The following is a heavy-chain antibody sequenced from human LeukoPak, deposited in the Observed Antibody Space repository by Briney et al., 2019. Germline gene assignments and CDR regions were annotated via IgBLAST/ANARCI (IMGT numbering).Heavy chain of an antibody. CDR1: GFIFSSYG. D-gene: IGHD4-17*01. J-gene: IGHJ4*02. Sequence: GRSLRLSCAASGFIFSSYGVHWVRQAPGKGLEWVALISYDGSNKNHADSVKGRFTISRDNSKKTLYLQMNSLRAEDTAVYYCAKGHLLYGDYGDHYYFDYWGQGTLVTVSS. CDR2: ISYDGSNK. V-gene: IGHV3-30*18. CDR3: AKGHLLYGDYGDHYYFDY.